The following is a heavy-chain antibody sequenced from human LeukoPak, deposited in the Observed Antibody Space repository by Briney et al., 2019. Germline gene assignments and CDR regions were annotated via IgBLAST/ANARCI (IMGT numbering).Heavy chain of an antibody. Sequence: PGESLKIPCKGSGYSFTTYWIGWVRQMPGEGLEWMGIIYPGDSDTRYSPSFQGQVTISADKSISTAYLQWGSLKASDTAMYYCARGGDLFCTTTSCYPSWFDPWGQGTLVTVSS. J-gene: IGHJ5*02. CDR2: IYPGDSDT. V-gene: IGHV5-51*01. D-gene: IGHD2-2*01. CDR3: ARGGDLFCTTTSCYPSWFDP. CDR1: GYSFTTYW.